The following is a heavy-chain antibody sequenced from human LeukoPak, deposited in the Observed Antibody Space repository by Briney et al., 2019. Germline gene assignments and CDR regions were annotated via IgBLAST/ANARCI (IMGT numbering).Heavy chain of an antibody. CDR3: AKGPSNSSWYGRVS. Sequence: GGSLRLSCAASGFTVSSNYMSWVRQAPGKGLEWVSVIYSGGSTYYADSVKGRFTISRDNSKNTLYLQMNSLRAEDTAVYYCAKGPSNSSWYGRVSWGQGTLVTVSS. CDR1: GFTVSSNY. D-gene: IGHD6-13*01. J-gene: IGHJ5*02. CDR2: IYSGGST. V-gene: IGHV3-53*01.